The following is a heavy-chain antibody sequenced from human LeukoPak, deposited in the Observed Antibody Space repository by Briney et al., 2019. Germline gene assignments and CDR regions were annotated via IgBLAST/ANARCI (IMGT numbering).Heavy chain of an antibody. D-gene: IGHD3-10*01. CDR3: AREGSYYYGSGSSYPFDY. CDR1: AFTFSSYE. CDR2: ISSSGSTI. J-gene: IGHJ4*02. Sequence: GGSLRLSCAASAFTFSSYEMNWVRQAPGKGLEWVSYISSSGSTIYYADSVKSRFTISRDNAKNSLYLQMNSLRAEDTAVYYCAREGSYYYGSGSSYPFDYWGQGTLVTVSS. V-gene: IGHV3-48*03.